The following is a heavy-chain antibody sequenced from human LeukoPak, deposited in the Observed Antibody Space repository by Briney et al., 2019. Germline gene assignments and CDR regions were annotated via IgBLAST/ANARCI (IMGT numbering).Heavy chain of an antibody. CDR2: ISDSGGRT. CDR3: AKRGVVIRVILVGFHKDAYYFDS. J-gene: IGHJ4*02. CDR1: GITLSNYG. V-gene: IGHV3-23*01. D-gene: IGHD3-22*01. Sequence: GGPLILSCAVSGITLSNYGMSWVRQAPGKGLEWVAGISDSGGRTNYADSVKGRFTISRDNPKNTLYLQRSSLRGEDTAVYFCAKRGVVIRVILVGFHKDAYYFDSWGQGALVTVSS.